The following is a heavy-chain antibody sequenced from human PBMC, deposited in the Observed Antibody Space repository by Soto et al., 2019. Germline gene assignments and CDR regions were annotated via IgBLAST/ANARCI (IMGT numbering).Heavy chain of an antibody. CDR2: ISSSSSTI. Sequence: GGSLRLSCAASGFTFSSYSMNWVRQAPGKGLEWVSYISSSSSTIYYADSVKGRFTISRDNAKNSLYLQMNSLRAEDTAVYYCARGYCSSTSCYVQNGYYYHYGMDVWGQGTTVTVSS. D-gene: IGHD2-2*01. V-gene: IGHV3-48*01. J-gene: IGHJ6*02. CDR1: GFTFSSYS. CDR3: ARGYCSSTSCYVQNGYYYHYGMDV.